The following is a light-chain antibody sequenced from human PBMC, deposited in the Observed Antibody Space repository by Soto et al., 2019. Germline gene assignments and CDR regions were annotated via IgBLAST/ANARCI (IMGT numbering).Light chain of an antibody. CDR1: QSILYSSDNKNY. J-gene: IGKJ1*01. Sequence: DIVMTQSPDSLAVSLGERATVNCKSSQSILYSSDNKNYLAWYQQNPGQPPKLIISWASTRESGVPDRFSGSGSVTDFTLTISSLQAEDLSVYYFQQYFTTPWTFGQGTRVEIK. CDR2: WAS. V-gene: IGKV4-1*01. CDR3: QQYFTTPWT.